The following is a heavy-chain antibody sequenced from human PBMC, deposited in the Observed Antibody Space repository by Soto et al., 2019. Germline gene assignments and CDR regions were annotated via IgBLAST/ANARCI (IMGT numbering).Heavy chain of an antibody. D-gene: IGHD7-27*01. Sequence: ESLKISCKASGYSFTSYWIGWVRQMPGKGLECMGIIYPSDSDTRYSPSFQGQVTISVDKSISTAYLQWSSLKASDTAMYYCVRATGASTNYFDYWGQGALVTL. CDR3: VRATGASTNYFDY. V-gene: IGHV5-51*01. CDR1: GYSFTSYW. CDR2: IYPSDSDT. J-gene: IGHJ4*01.